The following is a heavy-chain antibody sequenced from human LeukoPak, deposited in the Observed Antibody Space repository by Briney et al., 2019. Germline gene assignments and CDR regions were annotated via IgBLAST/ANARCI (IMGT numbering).Heavy chain of an antibody. CDR2: ISGSASST. CDR1: GFTFSNYA. CDR3: ARDGPPRSPTSGWFDP. Sequence: GGSLRLSCAASGFTFSNYAMSWVRQAPGKGLEWVSAISGSASSTYHADSVKGRFTISRDDAKNSLYLQMSSLRAEDTAVYYCARDGPPRSPTSGWFDPWGQGTLVTVSS. J-gene: IGHJ5*02. V-gene: IGHV3-23*01. D-gene: IGHD2-2*01.